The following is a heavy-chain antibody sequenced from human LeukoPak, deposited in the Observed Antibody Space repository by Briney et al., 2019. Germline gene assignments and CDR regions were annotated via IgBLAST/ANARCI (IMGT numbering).Heavy chain of an antibody. CDR1: GYTFTSFG. CDR2: ISAYNGNT. Sequence: ASVKVSCKASGYTFTSFGINWVRQAPGQGLEWMGWISAYNGNTNYAQEFQGRVTVATDTSTSTAYMELRSLRSDDTAVYYCATTASSWYYNYWGQGTLVTVSS. J-gene: IGHJ4*02. CDR3: ATTASSWYYNY. V-gene: IGHV1-18*01. D-gene: IGHD6-13*01.